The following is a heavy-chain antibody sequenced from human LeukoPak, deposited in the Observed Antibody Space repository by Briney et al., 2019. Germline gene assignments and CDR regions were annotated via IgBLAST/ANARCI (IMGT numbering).Heavy chain of an antibody. V-gene: IGHV4-30-2*01. D-gene: IGHD6-13*01. Sequence: SETLSLTCTVSGGSISSGGYYWSWIRQPPGKGLEWIGYIYHSGSTYYNPSLKSRVTISVDRSKNQFSLKLSSVTAADTAVYYCARHVGSSWYWEGNWFDPWGQGTLVTVSS. J-gene: IGHJ5*02. CDR2: IYHSGST. CDR1: GGSISSGGYY. CDR3: ARHVGSSWYWEGNWFDP.